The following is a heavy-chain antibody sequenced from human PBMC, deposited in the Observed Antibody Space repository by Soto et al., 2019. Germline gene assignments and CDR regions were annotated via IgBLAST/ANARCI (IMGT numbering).Heavy chain of an antibody. CDR1: GFTFSSYA. D-gene: IGHD6-6*01. CDR3: AKSPYGSSDLPYYYGMDV. Sequence: EVQLLESGGGLVQPGGSLRLSCAASGFTFSSYAMSWVRQAPGKGLEWVSAISGSGGSTYYADSVKGRFTISRDNSKNTLYLQMNSLRAEDTAVYYCAKSPYGSSDLPYYYGMDVWGQGTTVTVSS. J-gene: IGHJ6*02. CDR2: ISGSGGST. V-gene: IGHV3-23*01.